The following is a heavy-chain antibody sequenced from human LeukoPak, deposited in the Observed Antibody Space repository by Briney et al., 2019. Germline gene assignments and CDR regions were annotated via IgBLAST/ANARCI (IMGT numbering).Heavy chain of an antibody. Sequence: GGSLRLSCAASGFTFSSYNMNWVRQAQGKGLEWVSSISSSSNYINYADSMMGRFTISRDNAKNSLYLQMNSLRAEDTAVYYCARLLYDRSSPWDYWGQGTLVTVSS. D-gene: IGHD6-6*01. J-gene: IGHJ4*02. CDR1: GFTFSSYN. CDR2: ISSSSNYI. V-gene: IGHV3-21*01. CDR3: ARLLYDRSSPWDY.